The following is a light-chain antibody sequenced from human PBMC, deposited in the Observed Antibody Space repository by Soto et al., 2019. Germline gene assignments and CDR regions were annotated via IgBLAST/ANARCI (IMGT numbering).Light chain of an antibody. Sequence: QSALAQPASVSGSPGQSITISCTGTSSDVGTYNLVSWYQHRPGKAPKLIIYEDHKRPSDISDRFSGSKSDNTASLTISGLQGEDEADYFCCSYAGRRTFPDVVGTGTKVTVL. CDR2: EDH. V-gene: IGLV2-23*02. J-gene: IGLJ1*01. CDR1: SSDVGTYNL. CDR3: CSYAGRRTFPDV.